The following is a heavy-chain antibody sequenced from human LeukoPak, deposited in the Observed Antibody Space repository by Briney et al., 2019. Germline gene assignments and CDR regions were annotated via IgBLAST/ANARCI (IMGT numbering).Heavy chain of an antibody. J-gene: IGHJ4*02. V-gene: IGHV3-23*01. CDR3: ARAQDQDTALVTSGFDY. CDR1: GFTFSSYA. Sequence: VVSLGLSCAASGFTFSSYAMSWVRQAPGKGLEWVSSISGGGGSTYYAESVKGRFTISRDNSKNTLYLQMNSLRAEDTAVYYCARAQDQDTALVTSGFDYWGQGTLVTVSS. CDR2: ISGGGGST. D-gene: IGHD5-18*01.